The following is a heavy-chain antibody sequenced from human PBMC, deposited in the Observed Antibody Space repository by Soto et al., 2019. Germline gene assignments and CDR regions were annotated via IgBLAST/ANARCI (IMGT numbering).Heavy chain of an antibody. CDR3: ARELATVVTGWFDP. Sequence: QVQLVQSGAEVKKPGSSVKVSCKASGGTFSSYAISWVRQAPGQGLEWMGGIIPIFGTANYAQKFQGRVTIPAXEXSSTAYMELSSLRSEDTAVYYCARELATVVTGWFDPWGQGTLVTVSS. J-gene: IGHJ5*02. CDR1: GGTFSSYA. D-gene: IGHD4-17*01. CDR2: IIPIFGTA. V-gene: IGHV1-69*12.